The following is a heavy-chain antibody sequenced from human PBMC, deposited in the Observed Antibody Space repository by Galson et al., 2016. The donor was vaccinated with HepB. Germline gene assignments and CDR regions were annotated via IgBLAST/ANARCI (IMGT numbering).Heavy chain of an antibody. D-gene: IGHD1-26*01. V-gene: IGHV4-59*01. J-gene: IGHJ4*02. CDR3: ARALRMVGASFDY. Sequence: SETLSLTCTVSRGSISTYYWNWIRQPPGQGLEWIGHTYYTGSTNYNPSFKSRANISVDTSKNQFSLNLSSVTAADTAVYYCARALRMVGASFDYWGQGFLVTVSS. CDR2: TYYTGST. CDR1: RGSISTYY.